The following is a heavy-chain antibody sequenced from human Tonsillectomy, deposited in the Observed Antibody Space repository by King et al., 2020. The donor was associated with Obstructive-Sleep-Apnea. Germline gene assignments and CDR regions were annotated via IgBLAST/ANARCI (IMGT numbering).Heavy chain of an antibody. V-gene: IGHV3-21*01. J-gene: IGHJ4*02. CDR2: ISSSSSYI. Sequence: VQLVESGGGLVKPGGSLRLSCAASGFTFSSYSMNWVRQAPGKGLEWVSSISSSSSYIYYADSVKGRFTISRDNAKNSLYQQMNSLRAEDTAVYYCARGDSGSQGFDYWGQGTLVTVSS. CDR3: ARGDSGSQGFDY. CDR1: GFTFSSYS. D-gene: IGHD1-26*01.